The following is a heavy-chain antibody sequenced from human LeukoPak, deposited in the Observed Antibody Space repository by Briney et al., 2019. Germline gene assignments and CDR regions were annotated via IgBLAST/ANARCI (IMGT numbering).Heavy chain of an antibody. J-gene: IGHJ3*02. CDR3: AREVASSYAFDI. V-gene: IGHV6-1*01. Sequence: SQTLSLTCAISGDSVSSNSAAWNWIRQSPSRGLEWLGRTYFRSQWSDDYAVSVKSRITINPDTSKNQSSLQLNSVTPDDTAVYCCAREVASSYAFDIWGQGTMVTVSS. CDR1: GDSVSSNSAA. CDR2: TYFRSQWSD.